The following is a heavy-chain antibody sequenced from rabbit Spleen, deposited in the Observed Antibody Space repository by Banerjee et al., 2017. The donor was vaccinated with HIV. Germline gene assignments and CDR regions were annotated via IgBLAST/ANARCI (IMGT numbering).Heavy chain of an antibody. CDR3: ARDTSTSFSSYGMDL. V-gene: IGHV1S45*01. J-gene: IGHJ6*01. CDR1: GFTLSSYW. CDR2: IYAGSSGST. Sequence: QEQLVESGGDLVKPEGSLTLTCTASGFTLSSYWMCWVRQAPGKGLEWIGCIYAGSSGSTYHASWAKGRFTISKTSSTTVTLQMTRLTAADTATYFCARDTSTSFSSYGMDLWGPGTLVTVS. D-gene: IGHD1-1*01.